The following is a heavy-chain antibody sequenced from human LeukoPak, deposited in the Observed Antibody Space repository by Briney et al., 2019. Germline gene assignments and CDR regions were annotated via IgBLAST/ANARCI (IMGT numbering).Heavy chain of an antibody. Sequence: GGSLRLSCETSGFNPRHYWMSWVRQAPGKGLEWVSAISGSGGSTYYADSVKGRFTISRDNSKNTLYLQMNSLRAEDTAVYYCAKDQPDYGDYTYYFDYWGQGTLVTVSS. CDR3: AKDQPDYGDYTYYFDY. J-gene: IGHJ4*02. CDR1: GFNPRHYW. V-gene: IGHV3-23*01. CDR2: ISGSGGST. D-gene: IGHD4-17*01.